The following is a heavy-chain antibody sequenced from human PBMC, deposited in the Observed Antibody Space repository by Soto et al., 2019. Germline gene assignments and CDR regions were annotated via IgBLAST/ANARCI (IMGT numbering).Heavy chain of an antibody. D-gene: IGHD3-16*02. V-gene: IGHV3-21*01. CDR3: ARGIMITFGGVIVAPFDY. Sequence: PGGSLRLSCAASGFTFSSYSMNWVRQAPGKGLEWVSSISSSSSYIYYADSVKGRFTISRDNAKNSLYLQMNSLRAEDTAVYYCARGIMITFGGVIVAPFDYWGQGTLVTVSS. J-gene: IGHJ4*02. CDR1: GFTFSSYS. CDR2: ISSSSSYI.